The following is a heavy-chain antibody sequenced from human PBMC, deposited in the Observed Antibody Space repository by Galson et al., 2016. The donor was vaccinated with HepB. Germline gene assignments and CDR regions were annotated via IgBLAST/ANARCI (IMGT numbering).Heavy chain of an antibody. J-gene: IGHJ2*01. CDR1: GTSLSSHY. Sequence: SETLSLTCSVSGTSLSSHYWSWIRQPPGKGLEWIAYFYFSGSTNYNPSLRSRVTVSFDTSKNQLSLKLNSVADADTAVYYCARDAGGPFDLWGRGTLVTISS. CDR3: ARDAGGPFDL. V-gene: IGHV4-59*11. CDR2: FYFSGST. D-gene: IGHD3-16*01.